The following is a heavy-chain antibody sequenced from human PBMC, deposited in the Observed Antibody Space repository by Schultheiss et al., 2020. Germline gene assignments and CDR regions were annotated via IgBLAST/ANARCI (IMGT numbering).Heavy chain of an antibody. D-gene: IGHD5-12*01. J-gene: IGHJ5*02. V-gene: IGHV5-51*01. CDR2: ISPGDSDT. CDR1: GYSFTSYW. CDR3: ARRGGYATTNWFDP. Sequence: GGSLRLSCKGSGYSFTSYWIGWVRQMPGRGLEWMGMISPGDSDTRYSPSFQGQVTISADKSISTAYLQWSSLKASDTAMYYCARRGGYATTNWFDPWGQGTLVTVAS.